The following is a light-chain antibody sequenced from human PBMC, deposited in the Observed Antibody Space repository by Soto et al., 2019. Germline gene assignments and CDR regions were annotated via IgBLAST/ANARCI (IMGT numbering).Light chain of an antibody. CDR1: QSVSSSY. CDR3: QQYGSSPRT. Sequence: EIVLTQSPGTLSLSPGERPTLSCRASQSVSSSYLAWYQQKPGQAPRLLIYGASSRATGIPDRFSGSGSGTDFTLTISRLEPEDFAVHYCQQYGSSPRTFGQGTKVEIK. J-gene: IGKJ1*01. V-gene: IGKV3-20*01. CDR2: GAS.